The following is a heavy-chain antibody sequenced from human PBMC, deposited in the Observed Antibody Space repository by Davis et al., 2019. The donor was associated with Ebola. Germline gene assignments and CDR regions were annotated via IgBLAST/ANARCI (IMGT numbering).Heavy chain of an antibody. CDR3: ARAFYDSSGYHWFDP. CDR2: TGASSTS. Sequence: GGSLRLSCTASEFSITDDFMSWIRQSPGKGLEWVTYTGASSTSYANSVKGRFTVSGDRATNSLYLQMDGLRAEDTAIYYCARAFYDSSGYHWFDPWGQGTLVTVSS. D-gene: IGHD3-22*01. CDR1: EFSITDDF. J-gene: IGHJ5*02. V-gene: IGHV3-11*06.